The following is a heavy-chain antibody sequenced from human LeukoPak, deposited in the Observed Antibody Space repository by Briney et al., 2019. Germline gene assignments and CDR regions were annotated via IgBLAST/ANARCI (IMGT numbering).Heavy chain of an antibody. V-gene: IGHV7-4-1*02. CDR1: GYTFTSYA. CDR3: ARDLTNWNDVNNWFDP. Sequence: ASVKVSCKASGYTFTSYAMNWVRQPPGQGLEWMGWINTNTGNPTYAQGFTGRFVFSLDTSVSTAYLQISSLKAEDTAVYYCARDLTNWNDVNNWFDPWGQGTLVTVSS. CDR2: INTNTGNP. J-gene: IGHJ5*02. D-gene: IGHD1-20*01.